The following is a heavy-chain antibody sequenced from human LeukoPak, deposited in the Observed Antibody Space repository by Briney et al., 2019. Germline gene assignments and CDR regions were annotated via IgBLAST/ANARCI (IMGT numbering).Heavy chain of an antibody. CDR2: INHSGST. D-gene: IGHD5-18*01. Sequence: AETLSLTCSAYGLSFSGYYLSWIRQPPGKGLEYIGEINHSGSTNYYPSLKSRVTISVDTCKNQFSLKLSNVTAADTAVYYCARVGIHEMWITFDYWGQGTLVTVSS. CDR3: ARVGIHEMWITFDY. V-gene: IGHV4-34*01. CDR1: GLSFSGYY. J-gene: IGHJ4*02.